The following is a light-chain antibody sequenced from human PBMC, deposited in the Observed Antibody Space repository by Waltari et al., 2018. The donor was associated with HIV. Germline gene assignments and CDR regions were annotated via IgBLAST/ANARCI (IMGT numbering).Light chain of an antibody. CDR2: GNS. CDR3: QSYDSSLSGDVV. Sequence: QSLLTQPPSVSGAPGQRVTISCTGSGSNIGAGYDVHWYQQLPGTAPKLLIYGNSNRPSGVPDRFSGSKSDTSASLAITGLRAEDEADYYCQSYDSSLSGDVVFGGGTSLTVL. J-gene: IGLJ2*01. V-gene: IGLV1-40*01. CDR1: GSNIGAGYD.